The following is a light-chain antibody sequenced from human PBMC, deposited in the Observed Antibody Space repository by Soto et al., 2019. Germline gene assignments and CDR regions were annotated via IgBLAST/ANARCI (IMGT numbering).Light chain of an antibody. V-gene: IGKV3-20*01. CDR2: GAS. Sequence: SRGTLSWSPGHRGTPSCSSSESITSRYLVWYQQKPGQAPMLLIYGASSRATGIPDRFSGSGSGTDFTLTISRLEPEDFAVYYCQQHDSSPTTLVQGTRMEIK. CDR3: QQHDSSPTT. CDR1: ESITSRY. J-gene: IGKJ5*01.